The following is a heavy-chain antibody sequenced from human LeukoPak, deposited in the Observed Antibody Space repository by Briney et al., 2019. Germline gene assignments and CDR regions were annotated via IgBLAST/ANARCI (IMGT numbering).Heavy chain of an antibody. CDR1: GFTFSSYA. J-gene: IGHJ4*02. Sequence: GGSLRLSCAASGFTFSSYAMSWVRQAPGKGLEWVSAISGSGGSTYYADSVKGRFTVSRDDSKNTLYLQMNSLRAEDTAVYYCAKEYFAIVVVPAAVATSGYFDYWGQGTLVTVSS. D-gene: IGHD2-2*01. CDR3: AKEYFAIVVVPAAVATSGYFDY. CDR2: ISGSGGST. V-gene: IGHV3-23*01.